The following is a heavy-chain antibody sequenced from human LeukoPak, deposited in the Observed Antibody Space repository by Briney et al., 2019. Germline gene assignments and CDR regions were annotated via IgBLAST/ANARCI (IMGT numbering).Heavy chain of an antibody. CDR3: ARVTSSGWPSYFDY. CDR2: INWNGGST. J-gene: IGHJ4*02. V-gene: IGHV3-20*04. D-gene: IGHD6-19*01. Sequence: RPGGSLRLSCAASGFTFDDYGTSWVRQAPGKGLEWVSGINWNGGSTGYADSVKGRFTISRDNAKNSLYLQMNSLRAEDTALYYCARVTSSGWPSYFDYWGQGTLVTVSS. CDR1: GFTFDDYG.